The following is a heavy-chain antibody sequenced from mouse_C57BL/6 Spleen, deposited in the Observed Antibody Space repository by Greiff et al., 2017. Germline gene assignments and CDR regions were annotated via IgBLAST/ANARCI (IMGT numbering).Heavy chain of an antibody. V-gene: IGHV5-9*01. Sequence: EVQRVESGGGLVKPGGSLKLSCAASGFTFSSYTMSWVRQTPEKRLECVATVSGGGGNTYYPDSVKGRFTISRDNAKNTLYLQMSSLRSEDTALYFCARRGYGSSYGWFAYWGQGTLVTVSA. CDR1: GFTFSSYT. J-gene: IGHJ3*01. CDR2: VSGGGGNT. D-gene: IGHD1-1*01. CDR3: ARRGYGSSYGWFAY.